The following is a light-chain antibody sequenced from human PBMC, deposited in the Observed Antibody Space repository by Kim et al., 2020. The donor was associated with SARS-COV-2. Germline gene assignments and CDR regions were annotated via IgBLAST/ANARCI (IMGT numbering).Light chain of an antibody. J-gene: IGLJ3*02. CDR1: SSNIGSNY. CDR3: AAWDESLSGWV. CDR2: RNN. Sequence: QSVLTQPPSASGTPGQRVTISCSGSSSNIGSNYVYWYQQLPGTAPKLLIYRNNQRPSGVPDRFSGSKSGTSASLAISGLRSEDEADYYCAAWDESLSGWVFGGGTQLTVL. V-gene: IGLV1-47*01.